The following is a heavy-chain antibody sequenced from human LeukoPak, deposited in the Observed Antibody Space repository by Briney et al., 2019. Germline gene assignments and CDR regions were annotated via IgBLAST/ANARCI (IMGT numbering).Heavy chain of an antibody. CDR3: ARATYYDFWSAHRSLDF. CDR1: GYTFTSYG. CDR2: ISAYNGNT. D-gene: IGHD3-3*01. J-gene: IGHJ4*02. V-gene: IGHV1-18*01. Sequence: ASVEVSCKASGYTFTSYGISWVRQAPGQGLEWMGWISAYNGNTNYAQKLQGRVTMTTDTSTSTAYMELRSLRSDDTAVYYCARATYYDFWSAHRSLDFWGQGTLVTVSS.